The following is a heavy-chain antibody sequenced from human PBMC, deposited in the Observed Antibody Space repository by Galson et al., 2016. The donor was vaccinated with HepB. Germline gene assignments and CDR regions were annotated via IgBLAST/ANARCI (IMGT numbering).Heavy chain of an antibody. Sequence: SLRLSCAASGFSFSTYWVAWVRQAPGKGLEWVANIKEDGSETFYVDSVKGRFTISRDNAKNSLYLQMNSLRVEDTAVYYCAREGKGGFDIWGQGTMVTVSS. CDR3: AREGKGGFDI. D-gene: IGHD2-15*01. CDR1: GFSFSTYW. CDR2: IKEDGSET. J-gene: IGHJ3*02. V-gene: IGHV3-7*01.